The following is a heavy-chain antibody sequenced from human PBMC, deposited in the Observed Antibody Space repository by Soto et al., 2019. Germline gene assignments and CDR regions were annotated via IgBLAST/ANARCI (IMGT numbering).Heavy chain of an antibody. CDR1: GYTFTGYF. CDR3: ARYQYSGSYLY. D-gene: IGHD1-26*01. CDR2: INPDTGGT. Sequence: GASVKVSCKASGYTFTGYFMHWVRQAPGQRREWMGWINPDTGGTNYAQKFQDRVTVTSDTSISTAYMEVRRMRSDDTAIYYCARYQYSGSYLYWGQGTLVTVSS. V-gene: IGHV1-2*02. J-gene: IGHJ4*02.